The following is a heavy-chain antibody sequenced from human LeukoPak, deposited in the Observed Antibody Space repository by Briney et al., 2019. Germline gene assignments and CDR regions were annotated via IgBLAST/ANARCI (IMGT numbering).Heavy chain of an antibody. Sequence: GRSLRLSCAASGFTFSSNAMNWVRQAPGGGLEWVAIISYDGIYKYYADSVKGRFTISRDNSKNTLYLQMNSLRAEDTAIYFCANKHPPLAGLRGPLDYWGQGTLVTVSS. D-gene: IGHD6-19*01. V-gene: IGHV3-30-3*01. CDR2: ISYDGIYK. CDR3: ANKHPPLAGLRGPLDY. J-gene: IGHJ4*02. CDR1: GFTFSSNA.